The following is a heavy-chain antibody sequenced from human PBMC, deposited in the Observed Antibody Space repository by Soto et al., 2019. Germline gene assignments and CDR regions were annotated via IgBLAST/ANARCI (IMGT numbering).Heavy chain of an antibody. V-gene: IGHV3-48*01. Sequence: EVQLVESGGGLVQPGGSLRLSCAASGFTFSSYAMSWVRQAPGKGLEWVSYISSSSGAIYYADSVKGRFTISRDNAKNSLYLQMNSLRAEDTAVYYCAREPGYSGYDWGQGPLVTVSS. CDR2: ISSSSGAI. CDR3: AREPGYSGYD. J-gene: IGHJ4*02. CDR1: GFTFSSYA. D-gene: IGHD5-12*01.